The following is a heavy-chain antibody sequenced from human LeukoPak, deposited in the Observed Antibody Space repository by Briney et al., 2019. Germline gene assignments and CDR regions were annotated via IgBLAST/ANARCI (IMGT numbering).Heavy chain of an antibody. J-gene: IGHJ4*02. CDR2: ISSSGGTI. V-gene: IGHV3-48*03. CDR1: GFTFTSYE. CDR3: AREGRNWNDLDY. Sequence: PGGSLRLSCAASGFTFTSYEMNWVRQAPGKGLEWVSYISSSGGTIHYADSVKGRFTISRDNAKNSLYLQMNGLRAEDTALYYCAREGRNWNDLDYWGQGTLVTVST. D-gene: IGHD1-20*01.